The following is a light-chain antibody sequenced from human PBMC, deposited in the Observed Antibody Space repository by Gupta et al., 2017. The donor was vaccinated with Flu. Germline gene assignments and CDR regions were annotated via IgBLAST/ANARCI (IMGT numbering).Light chain of an antibody. Sequence: DIVMTQSPLSLPVTPGEPASISCRSSQSLLHSNGYNYLDWYLQKPGQAPQLLIYLGSNRAAGVPDRFSRSGSGTDFTLKISRGEAEDVGVYYCRQACQNPRFTFGHGTKVDIK. J-gene: IGKJ3*01. CDR3: RQACQNPRFT. V-gene: IGKV2-28*01. CDR1: QSLLHSNGYNY. CDR2: LGS.